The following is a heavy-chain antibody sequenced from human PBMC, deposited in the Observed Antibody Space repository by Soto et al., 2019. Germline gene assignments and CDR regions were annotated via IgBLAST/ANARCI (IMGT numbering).Heavy chain of an antibody. CDR2: ISAHNGNT. V-gene: IGHV1-18*01. J-gene: IGHJ4*02. Sequence: QVHLVQSGAEVKKPGDTVKVSCKGSGYGFTTYGITWVRQAPGQGLEWMAWISAHNGNTDYAQNLQGRVTVTRDTSTSTAYMELRSLRSDDTAVYYCARGRYGDYWGQGALVTVSS. D-gene: IGHD1-1*01. CDR1: GYGFTTYG. CDR3: ARGRYGDY.